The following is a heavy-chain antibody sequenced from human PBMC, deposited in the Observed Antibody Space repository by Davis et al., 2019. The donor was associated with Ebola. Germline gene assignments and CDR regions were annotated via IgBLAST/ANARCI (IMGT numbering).Heavy chain of an antibody. Sequence: SETLSLTCTVSGGSISSYYWSWIRQPPGKGLEWIGYIYHSGNTKYNPSLKSRVSISVDTSKNHFSLTLSSMTAADTAVYYCARVDYDFWSGYYGGSWFDPWGQGTLVTVSS. J-gene: IGHJ5*02. V-gene: IGHV4-59*01. CDR3: ARVDYDFWSGYYGGSWFDP. CDR1: GGSISSYY. D-gene: IGHD3-3*01. CDR2: IYHSGNT.